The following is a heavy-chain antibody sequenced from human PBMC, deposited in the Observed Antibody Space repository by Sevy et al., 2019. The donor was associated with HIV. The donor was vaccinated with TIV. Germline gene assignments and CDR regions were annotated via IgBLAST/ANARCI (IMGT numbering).Heavy chain of an antibody. CDR2: ISSSGSTI. CDR3: ARESWFGELAPDY. V-gene: IGHV3-11*01. D-gene: IGHD3-10*01. J-gene: IGHJ4*02. Sequence: GGSLRLSCAASGFTFSDYYMSWIRQAPGKGLEWVSYISSSGSTIYYADSVKGRFTISSDNAKNSLYLQMNSLRAEDTAVYYCARESWFGELAPDYWGQGTLVTVSS. CDR1: GFTFSDYY.